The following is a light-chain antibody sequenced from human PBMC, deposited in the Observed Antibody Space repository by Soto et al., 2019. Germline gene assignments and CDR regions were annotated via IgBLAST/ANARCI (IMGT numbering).Light chain of an antibody. CDR2: KDS. V-gene: IGLV3-25*03. Sequence: SYELTQPPSGSVSPGQTARITCSGDALPKQYAYWYQQKPGQAPVLVIYKDSERPSGIPERFSGSSSGTTVTLTISGVQAEDEADYYCQSADSSGTHVVFGGGTKVTVL. CDR1: ALPKQY. CDR3: QSADSSGTHVV. J-gene: IGLJ2*01.